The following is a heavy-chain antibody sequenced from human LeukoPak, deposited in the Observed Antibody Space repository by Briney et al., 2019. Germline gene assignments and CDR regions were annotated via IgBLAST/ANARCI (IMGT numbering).Heavy chain of an antibody. V-gene: IGHV1-46*01. CDR2: INPTGGST. D-gene: IGHD1-26*01. Sequence: ASVKVSCKASGYTFTSYYMHWVRQAPGQGLEWMGLINPTGGSTGYAQKFQGRVTMTRDMSTSTDYMELSSLRSEDTAIYYCARDNSVGDNAWWFDPWGQGTLVTVSS. CDR1: GYTFTSYY. CDR3: ARDNSVGDNAWWFDP. J-gene: IGHJ5*02.